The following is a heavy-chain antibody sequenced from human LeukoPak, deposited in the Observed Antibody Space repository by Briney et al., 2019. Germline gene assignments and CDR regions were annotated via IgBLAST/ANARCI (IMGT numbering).Heavy chain of an antibody. D-gene: IGHD6-13*01. J-gene: IGHJ6*03. CDR3: ARGAAAAGTRYYYYYYYMDV. Sequence: SETLSLTCTVSGGSISSGSYYWSWIRQPAGKGLGWIGRIYTSGSTNYNPSLKSRVTISVDTSKNQFPLKLSSVTAADTAVCYCARGAAAAGTRYYYYYYYMDVWGKGTTVTISS. CDR2: IYTSGST. V-gene: IGHV4-61*02. CDR1: GGSISSGSYY.